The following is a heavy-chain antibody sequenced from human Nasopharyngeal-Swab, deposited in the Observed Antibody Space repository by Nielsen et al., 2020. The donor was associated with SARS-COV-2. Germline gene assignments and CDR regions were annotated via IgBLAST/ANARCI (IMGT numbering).Heavy chain of an antibody. CDR2: TSYDGSNK. J-gene: IGHJ4*02. CDR1: GFTFSSYG. Sequence: GESLKISCAASGFTFSSYGMHWVRQAPGKGLEWVAVTSYDGSNKYYADSVKGRFTISRDNSKNTLYLQMNSLRAEDTAVYYCASPFDYYDSSGYYPWTRDYWGQGTLVTVSS. D-gene: IGHD3-22*01. CDR3: ASPFDYYDSSGYYPWTRDY. V-gene: IGHV3-30*03.